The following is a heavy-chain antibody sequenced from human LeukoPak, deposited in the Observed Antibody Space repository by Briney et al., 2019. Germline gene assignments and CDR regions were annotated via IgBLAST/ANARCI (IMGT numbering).Heavy chain of an antibody. CDR2: IKPDGSEK. V-gene: IGHV3-7*01. Sequence: PGGSLRLSCAASGFTFSSYWMCWVRQSPGKGLEWVANIKPDGSEKYFMDSVKGRFTISRDNAKNALYLEMNSLRAEDTAEYFCARERMYSGSGSTYPYYDYWGQGTLVTVSS. CDR1: GFTFSSYW. J-gene: IGHJ4*02. D-gene: IGHD3-10*01. CDR3: ARERMYSGSGSTYPYYDY.